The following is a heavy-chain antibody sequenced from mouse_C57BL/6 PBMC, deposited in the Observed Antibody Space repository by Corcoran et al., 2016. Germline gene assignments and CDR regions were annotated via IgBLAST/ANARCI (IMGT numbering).Heavy chain of an antibody. CDR2: INTYSGVP. D-gene: IGHD2-4*01. Sequence: QIQLVQSGPELKKPGETVKISCKASGYTFTTYGMSWVKQAPGKGLKWMGWINTYSGVPTFADDFKGRFAFSLETSASTAYLQINNLKNEDTATYFCARGDYDGYYWGQGTTLTVSS. CDR1: GYTFTTYG. V-gene: IGHV9-3*01. J-gene: IGHJ2*01. CDR3: ARGDYDGYY.